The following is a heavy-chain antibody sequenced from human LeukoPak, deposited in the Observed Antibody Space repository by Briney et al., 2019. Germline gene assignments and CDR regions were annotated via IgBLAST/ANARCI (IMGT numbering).Heavy chain of an antibody. CDR1: GFSFKDAW. Sequence: AGGSLRLSCAASGFSFKDAWMSWVREAPGKGLGWVGRIKSTTDGVTTDYAAPVKGRFTISRDDSRNTLYLQLNSLKTEDTALYYCTRIRGYSAYDFNYWGQGTLVTVSS. D-gene: IGHD5-12*01. CDR2: IKSTTDGVTT. J-gene: IGHJ4*02. V-gene: IGHV3-15*01. CDR3: TRIRGYSAYDFNY.